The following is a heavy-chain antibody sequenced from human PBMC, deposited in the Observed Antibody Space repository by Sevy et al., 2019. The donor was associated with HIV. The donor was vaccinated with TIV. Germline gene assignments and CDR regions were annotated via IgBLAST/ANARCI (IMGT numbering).Heavy chain of an antibody. J-gene: IGHJ4*02. Sequence: GGSLRLSCAASGFTFSSYWMTWVRQAPGKGLEWVANIKQDMSEKYYADSVNGRFTISRDNARHSLYLQMDSLRAEDTAVYYCARAQQVTMLVVIGGLYFDFWGQRTLVTVSS. D-gene: IGHD3-22*01. CDR3: ARAQQVTMLVVIGGLYFDF. CDR1: GFTFSSYW. V-gene: IGHV3-7*01. CDR2: IKQDMSEK.